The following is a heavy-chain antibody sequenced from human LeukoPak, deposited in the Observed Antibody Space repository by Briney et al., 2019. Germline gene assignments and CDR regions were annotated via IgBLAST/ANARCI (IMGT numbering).Heavy chain of an antibody. Sequence: SETLSVTCSVSGASISNDYWSWMRQPPGKGLEWIGYIYNIGSTKYTPSLKSRVTISRDTSRNQFSLELRSVTAADTAVYYCVRVSGTDYYYYMDVWGKGTTVTVSS. J-gene: IGHJ6*03. CDR1: GASISNDY. CDR3: VRVSGTDYYYYMDV. D-gene: IGHD1-20*01. CDR2: IYNIGST. V-gene: IGHV4-59*01.